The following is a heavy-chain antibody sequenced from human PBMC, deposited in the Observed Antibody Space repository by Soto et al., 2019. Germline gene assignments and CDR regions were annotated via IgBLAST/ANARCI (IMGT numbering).Heavy chain of an antibody. Sequence: ASVKVSCKASGYTFTSYDINWVRQATGQGLEWMGWMNPNSGNTGYAQKFQGRVTMTRNTSISTAYMELSSLRSEDTAVYYCARTYCGGDCVDDAFDIWGQGTMVTVSS. CDR1: GYTFTSYD. CDR3: ARTYCGGDCVDDAFDI. D-gene: IGHD2-21*02. V-gene: IGHV1-8*01. CDR2: MNPNSGNT. J-gene: IGHJ3*02.